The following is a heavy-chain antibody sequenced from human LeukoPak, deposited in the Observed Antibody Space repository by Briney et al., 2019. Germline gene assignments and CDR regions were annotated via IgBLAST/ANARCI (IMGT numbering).Heavy chain of an antibody. J-gene: IGHJ4*02. CDR3: ARLRQQLVQDYYFDY. CDR2: IYPGDSDT. Sequence: PGESLKISCKGSGYSFTSYWISWVRQMPGKGLEWMGVIYPGDSDTRYSPSFQGQVTISADKSISTAYLQWSSLKASDTAMYYCARLRQQLVQDYYFDYWGQGTLVTVSS. D-gene: IGHD6-13*01. V-gene: IGHV5-51*01. CDR1: GYSFTSYW.